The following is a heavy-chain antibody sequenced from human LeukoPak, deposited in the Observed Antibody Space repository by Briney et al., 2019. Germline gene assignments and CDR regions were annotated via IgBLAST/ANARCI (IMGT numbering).Heavy chain of an antibody. CDR2: INPNTGDT. CDR3: AREGSYAYYFDPPFDY. D-gene: IGHD2/OR15-2a*01. V-gene: IGHV1-2*02. Sequence: GASVKVSCKASGYTFTGYYMHWVRQAPGQGLEWMGWINPNTGDTNYAQKFQGRVTMTRDTSISTAYMEWSRLSSDDTAVYYCAREGSYAYYFDPPFDYWGQGTLVTVSS. J-gene: IGHJ4*02. CDR1: GYTFTGYY.